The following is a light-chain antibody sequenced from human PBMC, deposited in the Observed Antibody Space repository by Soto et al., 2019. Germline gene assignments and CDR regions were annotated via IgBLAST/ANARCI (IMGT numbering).Light chain of an antibody. CDR2: DVS. V-gene: IGKV3D-15*01. J-gene: IGKJ4*01. CDR3: QQYNNWPLT. Sequence: EIVLTQSPGTLSLSPGERATLSCRASQSVSSYLAWYQQKPGQAPRLLIYDVSTRATGIPTRFSGSGSGTEFTLTISSLQSEDFAAYYCQQYNNWPLTFGGGTKVDIK. CDR1: QSVSSY.